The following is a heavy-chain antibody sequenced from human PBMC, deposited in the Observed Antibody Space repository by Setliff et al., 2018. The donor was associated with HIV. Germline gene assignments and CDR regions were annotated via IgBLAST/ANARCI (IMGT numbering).Heavy chain of an antibody. D-gene: IGHD1-1*01. CDR1: GGIFSRFA. CDR2: IIPTFGTP. CDR3: ASSAGAVPTTAPYGDYYYYFYMDV. Sequence: ASVKVSCKASGGIFSRFAFSWVRQAPGQGLEWMGGIIPTFGTPNYAQKFQGRVTITTDESTNTVYMELYSLTSEDTAIYYCASSAGAVPTTAPYGDYYYYFYMDVWGKGTTVTV. V-gene: IGHV1-69*05. J-gene: IGHJ6*03.